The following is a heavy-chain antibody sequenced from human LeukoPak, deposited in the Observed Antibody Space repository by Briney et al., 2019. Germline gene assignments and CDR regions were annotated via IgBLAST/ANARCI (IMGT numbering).Heavy chain of an antibody. V-gene: IGHV4-59*12. CDR3: AKRGAPRDWYFDL. J-gene: IGHJ2*01. Sequence: SETLSLTCTVSGGSIGSYYWSWIRQPPGKGLEWIGYIYYSGSTNYNPSLKSRVTISVDTSKNQFSLKLSSVTAADTAVYYCAKRGAPRDWYFDLWGRGTLVTVSS. CDR1: GGSIGSYY. CDR2: IYYSGST.